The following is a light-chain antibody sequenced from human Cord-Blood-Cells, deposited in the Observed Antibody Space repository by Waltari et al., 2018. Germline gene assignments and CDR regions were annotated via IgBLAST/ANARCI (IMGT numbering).Light chain of an antibody. Sequence: DIQMTQSPSSLSASVGDSVTITCQASQDISNYLNWYQQKPGKAPKLLIYAASNLETGVPSRFSGSGSGTDFTFTISSLQPEDIATYYCQQYDNLIFTFGPGTKVDIK. J-gene: IGKJ3*01. V-gene: IGKV1-33*01. CDR3: QQYDNLIFT. CDR2: AAS. CDR1: QDISNY.